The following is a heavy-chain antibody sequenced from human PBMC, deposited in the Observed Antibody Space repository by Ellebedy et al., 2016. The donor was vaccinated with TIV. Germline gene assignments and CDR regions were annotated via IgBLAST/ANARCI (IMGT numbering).Heavy chain of an antibody. V-gene: IGHV3-7*01. J-gene: IGHJ3*02. Sequence: GGSLRLSCAVSGFSFSSYWMSWVRQAPGKGLEWVANINQDGSDKYYVDSVKGRFTIARDNAKNSLYLQMSSLRVEDTAVYYCATDGSYGDYLSPAHAFEIWGQGTMVAVSS. CDR2: INQDGSDK. CDR3: ATDGSYGDYLSPAHAFEI. CDR1: GFSFSSYW. D-gene: IGHD4-17*01.